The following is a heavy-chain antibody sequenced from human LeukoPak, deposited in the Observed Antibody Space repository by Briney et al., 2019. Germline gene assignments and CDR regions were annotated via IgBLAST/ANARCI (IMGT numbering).Heavy chain of an antibody. Sequence: PGGSLRLSCAASGFTFSSYAMHWVRQAPGKGLEWVAVISYDGSNKYYADSVKGRFTISRDNSKNTLYLQMNSLRAEDTAVYYCAKVNGYYTFGYYFDYWGQGTLVTVSS. CDR2: ISYDGSNK. CDR1: GFTFSSYA. V-gene: IGHV3-30-3*01. J-gene: IGHJ4*02. D-gene: IGHD3-3*01. CDR3: AKVNGYYTFGYYFDY.